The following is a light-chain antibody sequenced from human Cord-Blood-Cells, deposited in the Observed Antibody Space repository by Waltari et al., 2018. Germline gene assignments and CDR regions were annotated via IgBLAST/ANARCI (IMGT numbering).Light chain of an antibody. CDR3: QQRSNWWT. V-gene: IGKV3-11*01. CDR1: QSVSSY. Sequence: EIGLPQSPATLPLSPWRRATLSCRASQSVSSYLAWYQQKPGQAPRLLIYDASNRATGIPARFSGSGSGTDFTLTISSLEPEDFAVYYCQQRSNWWTFGQGTKVEIK. J-gene: IGKJ1*01. CDR2: DAS.